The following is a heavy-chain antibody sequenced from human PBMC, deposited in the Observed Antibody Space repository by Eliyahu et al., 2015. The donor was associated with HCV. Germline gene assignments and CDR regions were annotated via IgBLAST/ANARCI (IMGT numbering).Heavy chain of an antibody. Sequence: EVQLVQSGAEXKKPXESLKXSCTASGYXFSSYWIGWVXQMPGKGMEWMGMIYPGDFDIKYSPSFQGQVTISVDKSVSTAYLQWSSLKASDTAMYYCIRNLDYWGQGTRVTVSS. CDR1: GYXFSSYW. V-gene: IGHV5-51*01. CDR2: IYPGDFDI. J-gene: IGHJ4*02. CDR3: IRNLDY. D-gene: IGHD1-14*01.